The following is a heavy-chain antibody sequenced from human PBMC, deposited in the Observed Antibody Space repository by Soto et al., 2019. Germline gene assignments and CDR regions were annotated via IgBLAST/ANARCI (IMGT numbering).Heavy chain of an antibody. CDR1: GGSISSYY. CDR2: IYYSGST. D-gene: IGHD3-22*01. V-gene: IGHV4-59*01. Sequence: QVQLQESGPGLVKPSETLSLTCTVSGGSISSYYWSWIRQPPGKGLEWIGYIYYSGSTNYNPSLRSRVTISVGSSKNQFYLKRSSGTAADTAVYYCARGGVPFASSGYYYYYYYGMDFWGQGTTVTVSS. CDR3: ARGGVPFASSGYYYYYYYGMDF. J-gene: IGHJ6*02.